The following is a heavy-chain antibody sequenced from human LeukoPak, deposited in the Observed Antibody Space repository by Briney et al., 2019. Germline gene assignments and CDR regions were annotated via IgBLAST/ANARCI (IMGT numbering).Heavy chain of an antibody. D-gene: IGHD4-11*01. CDR1: GGSISSSSYY. Sequence: SETLSLTCTVSGGSISSSSYYWGWIRQPPGKGLEWIGSIYYSGSTYYNPSLKSRVTISVDTSKNQFSLKLSSVTAADTAVYYCARHPDHDYSNDRAFDIWGQGTMVTVSS. CDR2: IYYSGST. J-gene: IGHJ3*02. CDR3: ARHPDHDYSNDRAFDI. V-gene: IGHV4-39*01.